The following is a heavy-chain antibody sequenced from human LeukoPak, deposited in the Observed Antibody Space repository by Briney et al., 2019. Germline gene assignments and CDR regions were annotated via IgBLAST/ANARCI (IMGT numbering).Heavy chain of an antibody. CDR1: GGSISSGGYY. J-gene: IGHJ6*02. Sequence: SETLSLTCTVSGGSISSGGYYWSWIRQPPGKGLEWIGEINHSGSTNYNPSLKSRVTISVDTSKNQFSLKLSSVIAADTAVYYCARARAGYPPYYYYYYGMDVWGQGTTVTVSS. CDR2: INHSGST. V-gene: IGHV4-39*07. D-gene: IGHD2-15*01. CDR3: ARARAGYPPYYYYYYGMDV.